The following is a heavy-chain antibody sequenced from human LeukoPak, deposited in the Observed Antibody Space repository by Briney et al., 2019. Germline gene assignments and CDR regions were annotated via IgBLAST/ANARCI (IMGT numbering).Heavy chain of an antibody. D-gene: IGHD1-20*01. J-gene: IGHJ4*02. Sequence: SETLSLTCAVYGGSFSGYYWSWIRHPPGKGLEWIGEINHSGSTNYNPSLKSRVTISVDTSKNQFSLKLSSVTAAATAVYYCANSITGLFDYWGQGTLGTVSS. CDR3: ANSITGLFDY. CDR2: INHSGST. V-gene: IGHV4-34*01. CDR1: GGSFSGYY.